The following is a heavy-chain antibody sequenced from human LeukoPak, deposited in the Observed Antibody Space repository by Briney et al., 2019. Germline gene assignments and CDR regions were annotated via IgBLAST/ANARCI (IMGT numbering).Heavy chain of an antibody. CDR1: GGSFSGYN. J-gene: IGHJ4*02. V-gene: IGHV4-34*01. Sequence: SETLSLTCAVYGGSFSGYNWSWIRQPPGKGLEWIGEINHSGSTNYNPSLKSRVTISVDTSKNQFSLKLSSVTAADTAVYYCARLMTTVTPGYFDYWGQGTLVTVSS. CDR2: INHSGST. CDR3: ARLMTTVTPGYFDY. D-gene: IGHD4-17*01.